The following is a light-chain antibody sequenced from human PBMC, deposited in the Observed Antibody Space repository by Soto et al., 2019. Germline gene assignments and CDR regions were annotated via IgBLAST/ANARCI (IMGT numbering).Light chain of an antibody. CDR1: QTISSW. CDR2: KAS. J-gene: IGKJ1*01. V-gene: IGKV1-5*03. Sequence: DIQISQSPSTLSGSVGDRGTITCRASQTISSWLAWYQQKPGKPPKLLIYKASTLKSGVPSRFRGSGSGTECTLTISRLQPDDFSTYYCQHYNSYSEAFGQGTKV. CDR3: QHYNSYSEA.